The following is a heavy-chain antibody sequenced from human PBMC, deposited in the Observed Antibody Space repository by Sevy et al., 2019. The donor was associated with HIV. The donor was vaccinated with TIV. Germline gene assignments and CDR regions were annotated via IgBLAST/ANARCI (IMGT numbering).Heavy chain of an antibody. CDR1: GFTFSSYW. D-gene: IGHD6-19*01. V-gene: IGHV3-7*03. Sequence: GGSLRLSCAASGFTFSSYWMSWVRQAPGKGLEWVANIKQDGSEKYYVDSVKGRFTISRDNAKNSLYLQMNSLRAEDTAVYYCAREGYSSGWYGEDEVFDYWGQGTLVTVS. J-gene: IGHJ4*02. CDR2: IKQDGSEK. CDR3: AREGYSSGWYGEDEVFDY.